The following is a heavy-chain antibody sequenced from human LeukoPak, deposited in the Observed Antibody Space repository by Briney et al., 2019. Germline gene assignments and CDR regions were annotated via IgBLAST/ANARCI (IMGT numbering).Heavy chain of an antibody. CDR3: ARGQANRLLWVGELLSNINPLDF. D-gene: IGHD3-10*01. Sequence: ASVKVSCKASGYTFTSYYMHWVRQAPGQGLEWMGLINPTGGSTGYAQKFQGRVTMTTDTSTSTAYMELRSLRSDDTAMYYCARGQANRLLWVGELLSNINPLDFWGQGTLVTVSS. J-gene: IGHJ4*02. CDR2: INPTGGST. V-gene: IGHV1-46*01. CDR1: GYTFTSYY.